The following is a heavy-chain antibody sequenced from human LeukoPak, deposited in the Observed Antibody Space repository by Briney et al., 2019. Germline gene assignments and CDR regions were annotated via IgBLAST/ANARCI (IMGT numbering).Heavy chain of an antibody. J-gene: IGHJ3*02. Sequence: PGGSLRLSCAASGFTFSSYSMNWVRQAPGKGLEWVSYISSSSSTIYYADSVKGRFTISRDNSKNTLYLQMNSLRAEDTAVYYCARDRDLIFDIWGQGTMVTVSS. V-gene: IGHV3-48*01. CDR1: GFTFSSYS. CDR2: ISSSSSTI. CDR3: ARDRDLIFDI.